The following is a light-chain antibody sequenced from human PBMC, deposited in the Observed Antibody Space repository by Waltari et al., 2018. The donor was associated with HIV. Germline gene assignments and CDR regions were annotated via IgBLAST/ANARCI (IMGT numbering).Light chain of an antibody. V-gene: IGLV1-40*01. CDR2: GNT. CDR3: QSYDNSLSGHWG. Sequence: QSVLTQPPSLSGAPGQRVTISCTGSSSNIGAGYDVPWYQQLPGTAPKPLIYGNTNRPSGVPDRFSASKSGTSASLAITGLQAEDEGTYYCQSYDNSLSGHWGFGGGTKLTVL. J-gene: IGLJ3*02. CDR1: SSNIGAGYD.